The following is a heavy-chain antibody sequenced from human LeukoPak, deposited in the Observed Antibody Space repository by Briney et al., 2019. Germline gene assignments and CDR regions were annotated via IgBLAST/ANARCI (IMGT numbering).Heavy chain of an antibody. V-gene: IGHV4-38-2*02. CDR1: GYSISSGYY. J-gene: IGHJ4*02. D-gene: IGHD4-11*01. CDR3: ARGTRQSSNHYFDY. Sequence: SETLSLTCTVSGYSISSGYYWGWIRQPPGKGLEWIGSIYHSGSTYHNPSLKSRVTISVDTSKTQFSLKLSSVTAADTAVYYCARGTRQSSNHYFDYWGQGTLVTVSS. CDR2: IYHSGST.